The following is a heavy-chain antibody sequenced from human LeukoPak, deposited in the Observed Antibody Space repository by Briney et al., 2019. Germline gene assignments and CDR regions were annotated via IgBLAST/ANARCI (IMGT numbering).Heavy chain of an antibody. J-gene: IGHJ6*03. Sequence: SETLSLTCTVSGYSISSGYYWGWIRQPPGKGLEWIGSIYHSGSTYYNPSLKSRVTISVDTSKNQFSLKLCSVTAADTAVYYCARAIAETASYYYYYYMDVWGKGTTVTVSS. V-gene: IGHV4-38-2*02. D-gene: IGHD5-18*01. CDR1: GYSISSGYY. CDR2: IYHSGST. CDR3: ARAIAETASYYYYYYMDV.